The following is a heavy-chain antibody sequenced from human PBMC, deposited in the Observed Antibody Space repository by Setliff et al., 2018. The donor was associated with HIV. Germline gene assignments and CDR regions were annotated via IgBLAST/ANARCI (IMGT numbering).Heavy chain of an antibody. CDR1: GFTFSSYG. V-gene: IGHV3-33*03. Sequence: GGSLRLSCAASGFTFSSYGMHWVRQAPGKGLEWVAVIWFDGRSKYYADSVKGRFTISRDNSKNTLYLQMNSLRVEGTALYYCAKDDGSYWGNYFDSWGQGTLVTVSS. CDR2: IWFDGRSK. D-gene: IGHD1-26*01. J-gene: IGHJ4*02. CDR3: AKDDGSYWGNYFDS.